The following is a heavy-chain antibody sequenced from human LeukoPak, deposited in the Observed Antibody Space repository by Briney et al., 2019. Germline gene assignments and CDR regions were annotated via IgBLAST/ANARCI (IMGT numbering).Heavy chain of an antibody. CDR2: IYYSGNT. CDR1: GSSFRSGYY. Sequence: SETLSLTCTVSGSSFRSGYYWGWIRQPPGKGLEWIGSIYYSGNTYYNPSLKSRVTISVDTSKNQFSLKLNSVTAADTAVYYCARRDSDTFDYWGQGTLVTVSS. CDR3: ARRDSDTFDY. D-gene: IGHD3/OR15-3a*01. J-gene: IGHJ4*02. V-gene: IGHV4-38-2*02.